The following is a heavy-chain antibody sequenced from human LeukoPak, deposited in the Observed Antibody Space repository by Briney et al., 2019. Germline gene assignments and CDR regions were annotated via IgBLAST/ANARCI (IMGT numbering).Heavy chain of an antibody. J-gene: IGHJ4*02. CDR2: ISSSGSTI. V-gene: IGHV3-48*03. D-gene: IGHD3-10*01. CDR3: ARAGSHYRRTFDY. Sequence: GGSLRLSCAASGFTFSSYEMNWVRQAPGKGLEWVSYISSSGSTIYYADSVKGRFTISRDNAKNSLYLQMNSLRAEDTAVYYCARAGSHYRRTFDYWGQGTLVTVSS. CDR1: GFTFSSYE.